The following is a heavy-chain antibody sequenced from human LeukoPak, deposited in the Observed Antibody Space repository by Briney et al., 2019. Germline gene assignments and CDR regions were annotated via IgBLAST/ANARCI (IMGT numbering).Heavy chain of an antibody. CDR2: ISGSGGST. J-gene: IGHJ4*02. CDR3: QTYYYDTSGYYYIDQ. V-gene: IGHV3-23*01. CDR1: GFTFSSYA. Sequence: GGSLRLSCAVSGFTFSSYAMSWVRQAPGKGLEWVSGISGSGGSTYYADSVKGRFTISRDSSKNTVYLQMNSLKTEDTAVYYCQTYYYDTSGYYYIDQWGQGTLVTVSS. D-gene: IGHD3-22*01.